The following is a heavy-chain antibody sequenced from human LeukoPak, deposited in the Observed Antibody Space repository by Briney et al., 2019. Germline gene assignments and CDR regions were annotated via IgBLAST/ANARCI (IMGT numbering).Heavy chain of an antibody. V-gene: IGHV3-15*04. D-gene: IGHD3-10*01. J-gene: IGHJ4*02. CDR3: ATEYFGAFNF. CDR2: IAANKDGGTT. CDR1: GFTFSDSW. Sequence: GGSLRLSCSASGFTFSDSWMTWVRQAPGKGLEWVGRIAANKDGGTTEYAAPGKVRITISRDDSKNIVYMQMNGLKIEDTAVYYCATEYFGAFNFWGQGTLVTVSS.